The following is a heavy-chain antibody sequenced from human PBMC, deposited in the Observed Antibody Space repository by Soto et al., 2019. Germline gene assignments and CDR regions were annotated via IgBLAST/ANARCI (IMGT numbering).Heavy chain of an antibody. CDR3: ARHRDSYGSGDFDY. D-gene: IGHD5-18*01. CDR1: GGSISSYH. V-gene: IGHV4-59*08. Sequence: SETLSLTCTVSGGSISSYHWSWIRQPPGKGLEWIGYIYYTGSTNYNPSLKIRVTISVGTSKNQFSLKVSSVTAADTAVYYCARHRDSYGSGDFDYWGQGTLVTVSS. CDR2: IYYTGST. J-gene: IGHJ4*02.